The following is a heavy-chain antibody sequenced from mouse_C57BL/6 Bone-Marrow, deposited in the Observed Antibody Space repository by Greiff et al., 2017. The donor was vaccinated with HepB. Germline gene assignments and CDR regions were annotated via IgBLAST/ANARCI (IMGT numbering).Heavy chain of an antibody. Sequence: VKLQQSGAELARPGASVKLSCKASGYTFTSYGISWVKQRTGQGLEWIGEIYPRSGNTYYNEKFKGKATLTADKSSSTAYMELRSLTSEDSAVYFCARSRSNYSAWFAYWGQGTLVTVSA. CDR3: ARSRSNYSAWFAY. CDR2: IYPRSGNT. V-gene: IGHV1-81*01. J-gene: IGHJ3*01. CDR1: GYTFTSYG. D-gene: IGHD2-5*01.